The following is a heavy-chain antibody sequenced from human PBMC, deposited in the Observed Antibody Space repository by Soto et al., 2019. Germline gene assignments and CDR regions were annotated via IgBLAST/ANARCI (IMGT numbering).Heavy chain of an antibody. J-gene: IGHJ4*02. CDR2: ISWNSGSI. CDR1: GFTFDDYV. V-gene: IGHV3-9*01. Sequence: QLVESGGGLVQPGRSLRLSCAASGFTFDDYVMHWVRQAPGKGLEWVSGISWNSGSIDYADSVKGRFTISRDNAKNSLYLQMNSLRAEDTALYYCAKEQWPYFFDSWGQGTLVTVSS. CDR3: AKEQWPYFFDS. D-gene: IGHD6-19*01.